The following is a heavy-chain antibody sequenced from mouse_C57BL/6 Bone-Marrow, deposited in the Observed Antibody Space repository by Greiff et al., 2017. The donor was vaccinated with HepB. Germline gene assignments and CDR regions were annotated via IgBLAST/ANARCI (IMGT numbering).Heavy chain of an antibody. Sequence: QVQLQQSGAELARPGASVKLSCKASGYTFTSYGISWVKQRTGQGLEWIGEIYPRSGNTYYNEKFKGKATLTADKSSSTAYMELRSLTSEDSAVYFCARSKDSNWVWYAMDYWGQGTSVTVSS. CDR2: IYPRSGNT. V-gene: IGHV1-81*01. D-gene: IGHD2-5*01. CDR1: GYTFTSYG. CDR3: ARSKDSNWVWYAMDY. J-gene: IGHJ4*01.